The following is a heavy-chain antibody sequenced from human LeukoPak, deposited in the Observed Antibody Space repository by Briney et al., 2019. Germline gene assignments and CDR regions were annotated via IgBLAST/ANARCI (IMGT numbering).Heavy chain of an antibody. V-gene: IGHV3-66*01. J-gene: IGHJ2*01. CDR2: IYSGGST. D-gene: IGHD4-23*01. CDR1: GFTVSSNY. CDR3: ARAWLGYGGNAYWYFDL. Sequence: GGSLRLSCAASGFTVSSNYMSWVRQAPGKGLEWVSVIYSGGSTYYADSVKGRFTISRDNSKNTLYLQMNSLRAEDTAVYYCARAWLGYGGNAYWYFDLWGRGNLVTVSS.